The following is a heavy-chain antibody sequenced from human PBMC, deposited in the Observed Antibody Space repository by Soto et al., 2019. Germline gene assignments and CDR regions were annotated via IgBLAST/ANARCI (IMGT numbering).Heavy chain of an antibody. V-gene: IGHV1-18*01. CDR3: ARTVLRYFDWLLDDGLDYYGMDV. CDR2: ISAYNGNT. J-gene: IGHJ6*02. D-gene: IGHD3-9*01. CDR1: GYTFTSYG. Sequence: ASVKVSCKASGYTFTSYGISWVRQAPGQGLEWMGWISAYNGNTNYAQKLQGRVTMTTDTSTSTAYMELRSPRSDDTAVYYCARTVLRYFDWLLDDGLDYYGMDVWGQGTTVTVSS.